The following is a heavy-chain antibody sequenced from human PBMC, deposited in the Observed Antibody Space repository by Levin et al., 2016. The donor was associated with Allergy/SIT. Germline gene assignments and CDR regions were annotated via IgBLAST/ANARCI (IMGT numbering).Heavy chain of an antibody. CDR2: IDPSDSYT. CDR3: ARRGRILEWYYYGMDV. Sequence: GESLKISCKGSGYSFTSYWISWVRQMPGKGLEWMGRIDPSDSYTNYSPSFQGHVTISADKSISTAYLQWSSLKASDTAMYYCARRGRILEWYYYGMDVWGQGTTVTVSS. V-gene: IGHV5-10-1*01. J-gene: IGHJ6*02. D-gene: IGHD3-3*01. CDR1: GYSFTSYW.